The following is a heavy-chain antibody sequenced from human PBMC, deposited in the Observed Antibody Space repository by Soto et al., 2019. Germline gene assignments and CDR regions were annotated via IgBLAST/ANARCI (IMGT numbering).Heavy chain of an antibody. CDR2: VYTTGST. J-gene: IGHJ4*02. CDR1: GGPISNLY. V-gene: IGHV4-4*07. CDR3: ARTAISATPYFDN. D-gene: IGHD2-15*01. Sequence: SETLSLTCTVSGGPISNLYWSWIRQPAGKGLEWIGRVYTTGSTNYNPSLKSRVTMSVDTSNNQFSLKLTSVTAADTAVYYCARTAISATPYFDNWGQGALVTVSS.